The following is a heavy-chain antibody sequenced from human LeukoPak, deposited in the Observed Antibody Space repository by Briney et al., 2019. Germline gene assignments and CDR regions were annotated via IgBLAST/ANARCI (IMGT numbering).Heavy chain of an antibody. V-gene: IGHV4-59*01. CDR2: IYYSGST. Sequence: SETLSLTCTLSGGSISSYYWSWIRQPPGKGLGGFGYIYYSGSTNYNPSLKSRVTISVDTSKNQFSLKLSSVTAADTAVYYCARARCSSTSCYREAFDIWGQGTMVTVSS. CDR3: ARARCSSTSCYREAFDI. CDR1: GGSISSYY. D-gene: IGHD2-2*02. J-gene: IGHJ3*02.